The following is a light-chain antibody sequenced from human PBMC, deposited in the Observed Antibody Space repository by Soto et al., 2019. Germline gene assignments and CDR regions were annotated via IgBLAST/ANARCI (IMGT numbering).Light chain of an antibody. CDR1: SSDVGGYNY. CDR3: SSYTSSTTLV. V-gene: IGLV2-14*01. Sequence: QPVLTQPASVSGSPGQSITISCTGTSSDVGGYNYVSWYQQHPDKAPKLMIYEVSYRPSGVSNRFSGSKSGNTASLTISGLQAEDEADYYCSSYTSSTTLVFGPGTKLTVL. CDR2: EVS. J-gene: IGLJ1*01.